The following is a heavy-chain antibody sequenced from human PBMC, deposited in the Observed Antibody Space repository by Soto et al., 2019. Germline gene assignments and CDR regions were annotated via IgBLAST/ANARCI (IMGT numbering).Heavy chain of an antibody. CDR1: GYTLTELS. D-gene: IGHD6-19*01. V-gene: IGHV1-24*01. CDR2: FDPEDSET. CDR3: ATTHIPREGWYYMDV. J-gene: IGHJ6*03. Sequence: ASVKISCKVSGYTLTELSMHWVRQDPGKGLEWMGGFDPEDSETIYAQKYQGRVNMTEDTSTDTAYMELSSLRSEDTAVYYCATTHIPREGWYYMDVWGKGTTVTVSS.